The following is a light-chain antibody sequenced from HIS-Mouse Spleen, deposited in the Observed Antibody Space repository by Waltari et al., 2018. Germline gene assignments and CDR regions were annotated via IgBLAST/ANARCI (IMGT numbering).Light chain of an antibody. Sequence: SYVLTQPPSVSVAPGKTARITCGGNTIGSKSLHWYQQKPGKAPVLVVYDDSDRPSGIPERFSGSNSGNTATLTISRVEAGDEADYYCQVWDSSSDHPYVFGTGTKVTVL. CDR2: DDS. CDR1: TIGSKS. V-gene: IGLV3-21*03. J-gene: IGLJ1*01. CDR3: QVWDSSSDHPYV.